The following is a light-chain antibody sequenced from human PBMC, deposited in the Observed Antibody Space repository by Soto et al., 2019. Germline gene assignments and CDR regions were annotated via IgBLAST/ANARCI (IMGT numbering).Light chain of an antibody. CDR2: DAY. Sequence: EVVLTQSPVTLSLSPGERATLSCGASQPVTNNYLAWYQQKPGLAPRLLIFDAYSRAAGIPDRFSGSGSGTDFTLTISRLELEDFAVYFCQQYASPPQTFGPGTKVDIK. J-gene: IGKJ1*01. V-gene: IGKV3D-20*01. CDR1: QPVTNNY. CDR3: QQYASPPQT.